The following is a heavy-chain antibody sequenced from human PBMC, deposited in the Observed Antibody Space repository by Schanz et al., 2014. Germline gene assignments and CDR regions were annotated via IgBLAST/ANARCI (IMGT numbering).Heavy chain of an antibody. Sequence: QVQLVQSGSELKKPGASVKVSCKASGYTFTSYSMNWVRQAPGQGLEWMGIINPTGGSTSYAQRFQGRVTVTRDTSTSTVYMELSSLRSEDTAVYYCAKGPERWLQLLFFDYWGQGTLVTVSS. D-gene: IGHD5-12*01. CDR2: INPTGGST. V-gene: IGHV1-46*01. CDR1: GYTFTSYS. J-gene: IGHJ4*02. CDR3: AKGPERWLQLLFFDY.